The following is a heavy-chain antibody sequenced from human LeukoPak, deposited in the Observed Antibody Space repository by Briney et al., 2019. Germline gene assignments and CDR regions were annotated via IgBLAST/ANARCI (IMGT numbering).Heavy chain of an antibody. CDR3: ARGYCSGGRCYFGP. Sequence: PGGSLRLSCAPSEFTFSNFAMKWVRQSPGKGLEWVALISYDGSSDYYADSVKGRFTISRDNSKNTLYLQMNSLRPEDTAMYYCARGYCSGGRCYFGPWGQGTPVTVSS. CDR1: EFTFSNFA. J-gene: IGHJ5*02. V-gene: IGHV3-30-3*01. CDR2: ISYDGSSD. D-gene: IGHD2-15*01.